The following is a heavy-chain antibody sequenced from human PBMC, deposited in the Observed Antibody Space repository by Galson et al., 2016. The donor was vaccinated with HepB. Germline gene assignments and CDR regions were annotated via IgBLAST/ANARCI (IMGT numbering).Heavy chain of an antibody. CDR1: ASSFSSYS. CDR3: ARKSPFGPFDY. Sequence: SLRLSCAASASSFSSYSMNWVRQAPGKGLEWISYISSTRTITYYADSVKGRFTISRDNAKNSLYLQMDSLRDDDTAVYYCARKSPFGPFDYWGHGTLVSVSS. CDR2: ISSTRTIT. V-gene: IGHV3-48*02. J-gene: IGHJ4*01. D-gene: IGHD2/OR15-2a*01.